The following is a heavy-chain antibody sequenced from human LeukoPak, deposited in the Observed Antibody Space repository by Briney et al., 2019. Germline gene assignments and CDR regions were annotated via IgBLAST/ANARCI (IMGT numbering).Heavy chain of an antibody. CDR1: GVPISSGSYY. D-gene: IGHD3-22*01. CDR2: IYTSGST. V-gene: IGHV4-61*02. J-gene: IGHJ3*02. CDR3: ARDYTYYYDSSGGLDI. Sequence: SETLSLTCTVSGVPISSGSYYWSWIRQPAGKGLEWIGRIYTSGSTNYNPSLKSRVTISVDTSKNQFSLKLSSVTAADTAVYYCARDYTYYYDSSGGLDIWGQGTMVTVSS.